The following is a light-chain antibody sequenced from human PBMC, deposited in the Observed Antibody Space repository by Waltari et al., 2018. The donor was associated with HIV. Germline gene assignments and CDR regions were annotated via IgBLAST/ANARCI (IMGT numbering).Light chain of an antibody. V-gene: IGLV1-44*01. CDR2: NNN. Sequence: QSVLTHPPSASGTPGQRVTISCSGTSSHLGTNTVSWYQQRPGTAPKLLIYNNNERPSWVPDRFSGSTSGTSASLAISGLQSESEADYYCAAWDDSLNGVVFGGGTKLTVL. CDR3: AAWDDSLNGVV. J-gene: IGLJ2*01. CDR1: SSHLGTNT.